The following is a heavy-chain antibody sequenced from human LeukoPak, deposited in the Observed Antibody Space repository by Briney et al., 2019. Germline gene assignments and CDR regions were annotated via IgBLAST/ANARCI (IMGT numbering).Heavy chain of an antibody. D-gene: IGHD1-26*01. CDR1: GFTFSSYS. CDR2: ISSSSSYI. V-gene: IGHV3-21*01. CDR3: ARVWDHEYYYGMDV. J-gene: IGHJ6*02. Sequence: AGGSLRLSCAASGFTFSSYSMNWGRQAPGKGLEWVSSISSSSSYIYYADSVKGRFTISRDNAKNSLYLQMNSLRAEDTAVYYCARVWDHEYYYGMDVWGQGTTVTVSS.